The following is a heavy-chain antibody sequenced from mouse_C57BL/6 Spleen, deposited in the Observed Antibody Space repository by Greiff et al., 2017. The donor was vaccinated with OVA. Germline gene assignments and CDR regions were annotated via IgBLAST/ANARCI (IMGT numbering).Heavy chain of an antibody. J-gene: IGHJ2*01. CDR3: ARRGQSYFDY. CDR1: GFTFSDYG. V-gene: IGHV5-17*01. CDR2: ISSGSSTI. Sequence: EVKLQESGGGLVKPGGSLKLSCAASGFTFSDYGMHWVRQAPEKGLEWVAYISSGSSTIYYADTVKGRFTISRDNAKNTLFLQMTSLRSEDTAMYDCARRGQSYFDYWGQGTTLTVSS. D-gene: IGHD6-1*01.